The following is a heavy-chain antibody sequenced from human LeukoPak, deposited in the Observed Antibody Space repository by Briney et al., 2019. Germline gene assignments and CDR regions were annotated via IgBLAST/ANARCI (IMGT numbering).Heavy chain of an antibody. Sequence: SETLSLTCAVYGGSFSGYYWSWIRQPPGKGLEWIGEINHSGSTNYNPSLKSRVTISVDTSKNQFSLKLSSVTAADTAVYYCARGATVRGDRTFDYWGQGTLVTVSS. J-gene: IGHJ4*02. V-gene: IGHV4-34*01. CDR3: ARGATVRGDRTFDY. CDR2: INHSGST. D-gene: IGHD3-10*01. CDR1: GGSFSGYY.